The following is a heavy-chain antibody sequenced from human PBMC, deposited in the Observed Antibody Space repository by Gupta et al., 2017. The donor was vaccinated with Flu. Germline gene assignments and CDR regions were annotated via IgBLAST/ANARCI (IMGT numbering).Heavy chain of an antibody. CDR1: GFIFSKFV. CDR3: AKEPLSVDSGYDNVIGLSYFDY. D-gene: IGHD6-25*01. CDR2: ISGGGAST. V-gene: IGHV3-23*01. J-gene: IGHJ4*02. Sequence: DVHVFESGGGLVKRGGSLCLSCTAAGFIFSKFVISWVRPAPGKAMEWVASISGGGASTHYADSVKGRFTISRDDSRNTLYLHMNSLRAKDTAIYYCAKEPLSVDSGYDNVIGLSYFDYWGQGTLVAVSS.